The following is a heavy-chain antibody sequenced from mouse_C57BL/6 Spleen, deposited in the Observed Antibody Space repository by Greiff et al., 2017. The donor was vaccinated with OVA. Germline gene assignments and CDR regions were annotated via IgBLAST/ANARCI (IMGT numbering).Heavy chain of an antibody. V-gene: IGHV1-50*01. CDR2: IDPSASYT. Sequence: VKLQQPGAELVKPGASVKLSCKASGYTFTSYWMQWVKQRPGQGLEWIGEIDPSASYTNYNQKFKGKATLTVDTSSSTAYMQLSSLTSEDSAVYYCARGGHGNYVDYWGQGTTLTVSS. CDR3: ARGGHGNYVDY. J-gene: IGHJ2*01. CDR1: GYTFTSYW. D-gene: IGHD2-1*01.